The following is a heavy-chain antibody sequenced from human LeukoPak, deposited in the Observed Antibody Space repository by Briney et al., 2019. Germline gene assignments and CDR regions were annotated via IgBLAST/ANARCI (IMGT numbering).Heavy chain of an antibody. J-gene: IGHJ4*02. D-gene: IGHD3-16*01. CDR1: GYSISGGYY. Sequence: SETLSLTCTVSGYSISGGYYWGWIRQPPGKGLEWIGSIYHSGSTYYNPSLKSRVTISVDTSKNQFSLKLSSVTAADTAVYYCARGMNDYVWGSSNDYWGQGTLVTVSS. CDR2: IYHSGST. V-gene: IGHV4-38-2*02. CDR3: ARGMNDYVWGSSNDY.